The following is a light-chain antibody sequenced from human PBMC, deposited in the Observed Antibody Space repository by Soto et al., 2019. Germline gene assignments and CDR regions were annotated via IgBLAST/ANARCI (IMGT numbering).Light chain of an antibody. J-gene: IGKJ5*01. CDR3: QQRTNWRIT. Sequence: EIVLTQSPATLSFSPGERATLSCRASQSVSSSLAWYQQKPGQPPRLLIYDTSNRATGIPARFSGSGSGTDFTLTISSLEPEDFAVYYCQQRTNWRITFGQGTRLEI. V-gene: IGKV3-11*01. CDR2: DTS. CDR1: QSVSSS.